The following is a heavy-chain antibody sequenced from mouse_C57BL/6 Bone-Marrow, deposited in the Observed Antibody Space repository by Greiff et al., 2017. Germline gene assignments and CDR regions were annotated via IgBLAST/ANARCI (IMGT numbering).Heavy chain of an antibody. D-gene: IGHD1-1*01. CDR3: ARRYGTPDWYFDV. J-gene: IGHJ1*03. CDR2: ISNLADSI. Sequence: EVKLVESGGGLVQPGGSLKLSCAASGFTFSDYGMAWVRQAPRTGPEWVAFISNLADSIYYADTVTGRFTISRENGKNTLYLEMSSLRSEDTAMYYCARRYGTPDWYFDVWGTGTTVTVSS. CDR1: GFTFSDYG. V-gene: IGHV5-15*04.